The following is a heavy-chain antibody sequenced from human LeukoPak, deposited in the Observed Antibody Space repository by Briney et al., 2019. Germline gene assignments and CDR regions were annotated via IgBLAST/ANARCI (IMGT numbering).Heavy chain of an antibody. V-gene: IGHV1-18*01. CDR3: ARDKDLARSYYFRGIAAAGSWFDP. Sequence: GASVKVSCKASGYTFTSYGISWVRQAPGQGLEWMGWISAYNGNTNYAQKLQGRVTMTTYTSTSTAYMELRSLRSDDTAVYYCARDKDLARSYYFRGIAAAGSWFDPWGQGTLVTVSS. D-gene: IGHD6-13*01. J-gene: IGHJ5*02. CDR1: GYTFTSYG. CDR2: ISAYNGNT.